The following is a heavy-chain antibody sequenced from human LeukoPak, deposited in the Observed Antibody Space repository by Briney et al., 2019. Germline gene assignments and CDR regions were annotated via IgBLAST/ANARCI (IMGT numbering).Heavy chain of an antibody. CDR2: IYYSGST. D-gene: IGHD5-18*01. J-gene: IGHJ4*02. Sequence: PSETLSLTCTVSGGSFSGYYWSWIRQPPGKGLEWIGYIYYSGSTNYNPSLKSRVTISVDTSKNQFSLKLSSVTAADTAVYYCAIGYSYGFDYWGQGTLVTVSS. CDR1: GGSFSGYY. CDR3: AIGYSYGFDY. V-gene: IGHV4-59*01.